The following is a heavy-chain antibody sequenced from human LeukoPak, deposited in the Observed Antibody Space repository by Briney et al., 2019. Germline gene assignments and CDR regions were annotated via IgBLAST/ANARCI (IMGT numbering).Heavy chain of an antibody. CDR2: ISVYNGNT. CDR1: GYTFTSYG. Sequence: DSVKVSCKASGYTFTSYGIAWVRQAPGQGLEWMGWISVYNGNTNYAQKFQGRVTMTTDTSTSTAYMELRSLRSDDTAVYYCAREPREYYYDSSGYSYYFDYWGQGTLVTVSS. CDR3: AREPREYYYDSSGYSYYFDY. D-gene: IGHD3-22*01. V-gene: IGHV1-18*01. J-gene: IGHJ4*02.